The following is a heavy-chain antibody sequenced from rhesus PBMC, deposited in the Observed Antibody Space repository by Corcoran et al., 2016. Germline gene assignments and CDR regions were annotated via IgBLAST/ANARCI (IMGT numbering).Heavy chain of an antibody. Sequence: QVQLQESGPGLVKPSETLSLTCAVSGGSISDDYYWSWIRQPPGKGLVCIGYIYGMGGGTNYKSSLKNRVNMSIDTSKNHLSLTLSSVYAAYTAVYYCARGRQLVPYYFDYWGQGVLVTVSS. CDR3: ARGRQLVPYYFDY. CDR2: IYGMGGGT. D-gene: IGHD6-25*01. CDR1: GGSISDDYY. V-gene: IGHV4-106*01. J-gene: IGHJ4*01.